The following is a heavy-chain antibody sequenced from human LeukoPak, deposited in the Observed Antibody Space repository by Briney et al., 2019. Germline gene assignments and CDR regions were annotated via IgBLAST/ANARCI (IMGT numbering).Heavy chain of an antibody. D-gene: IGHD3-22*01. J-gene: IGHJ4*02. Sequence: ASVKVSCKASGYTFTAYYMPWVRHAPGQGLEWMGWINPNSGGTNYAQKFQGRVTMTRDTSISTAYMELSRLRSDDTAVYYCARVPPYYYDSSANYWGQGTLVTVSS. CDR2: INPNSGGT. V-gene: IGHV1-2*02. CDR3: ARVPPYYYDSSANY. CDR1: GYTFTAYY.